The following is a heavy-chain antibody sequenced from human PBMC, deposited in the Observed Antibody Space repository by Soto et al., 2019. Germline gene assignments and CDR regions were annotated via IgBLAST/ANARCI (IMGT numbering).Heavy chain of an antibody. V-gene: IGHV3-53*01. CDR2: IYSAGTT. CDR3: HGYCY. D-gene: IGHD5-12*01. CDR1: GFTVSSANY. Sequence: EVQLVESGGGLIQPGGSLRLSCVVSGFTVSSANYMSRVRQAPGKGLEWVSGIYSAGTTYYADSVKGRLTLSRYNSKNTLYLQMNSLRAEDTAVYYCHGYCYCGQRPLLTLSS. J-gene: IGHJ4*02.